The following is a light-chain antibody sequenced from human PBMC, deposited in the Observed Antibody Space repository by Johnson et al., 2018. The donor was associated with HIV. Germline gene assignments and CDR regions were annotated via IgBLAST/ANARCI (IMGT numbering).Light chain of an antibody. CDR2: DNN. V-gene: IGLV1-51*01. Sequence: QSVLTQPPSVSAAPGQKVTVSCSGSNTNIGNDFVSWYQQLPGKAPRLLIYDNNKRPSGIPDRFSGSKSGTSATLGITGLQTGDEADYYCGTWDGSLSAGAVFGTGTKVTVL. CDR3: GTWDGSLSAGAV. CDR1: NTNIGNDF. J-gene: IGLJ1*01.